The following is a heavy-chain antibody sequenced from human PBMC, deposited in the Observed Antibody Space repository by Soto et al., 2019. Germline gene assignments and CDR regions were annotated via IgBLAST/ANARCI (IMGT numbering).Heavy chain of an antibody. CDR1: GFTVSSNY. J-gene: IGHJ4*02. D-gene: IGHD1-26*01. Sequence: PWWSLRLSCSASGFTVSSNYMSWFRQAPGKGLEWVSVIYSGGSTYYADSVKGRFPISRDNSKNTLYLQMNSRRAADTAVYYCAGGAAAHFDYWGQGTLVTVSS. V-gene: IGHV3-53*01. CDR2: IYSGGST. CDR3: AGGAAAHFDY.